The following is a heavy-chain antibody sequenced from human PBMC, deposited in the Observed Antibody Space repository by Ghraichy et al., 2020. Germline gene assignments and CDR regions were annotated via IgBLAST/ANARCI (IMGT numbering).Heavy chain of an antibody. D-gene: IGHD4-17*01. CDR3: ARDTAAGDQWDY. CDR2: IRESGNTK. CDR1: GFIFSSYE. V-gene: IGHV3-48*03. Sequence: GGSLRLSCAASGFIFSSYEMNWVRQAPGKGLEWVSYIRESGNTKFYADSVKGRFTISRDNAKNSLYLQMNSLRAEDTAVYYCARDTAAGDQWDYWGPGTLVTVSS. J-gene: IGHJ4*02.